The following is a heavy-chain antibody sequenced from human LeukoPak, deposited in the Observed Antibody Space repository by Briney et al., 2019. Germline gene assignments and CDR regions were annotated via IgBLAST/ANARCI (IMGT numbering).Heavy chain of an antibody. Sequence: SETLSLTCTVSGYSISSGYYWGWIRQPPGQGLEWIGIFYHSGSTYYNPSLKSRVTISVDTSKNQFSLKLSSVTAADTAVYYCARWGIAAAGTKAYWFDPWGQGTLVTVSS. CDR1: GYSISSGYY. CDR2: FYHSGST. D-gene: IGHD6-13*01. J-gene: IGHJ5*02. V-gene: IGHV4-38-2*02. CDR3: ARWGIAAAGTKAYWFDP.